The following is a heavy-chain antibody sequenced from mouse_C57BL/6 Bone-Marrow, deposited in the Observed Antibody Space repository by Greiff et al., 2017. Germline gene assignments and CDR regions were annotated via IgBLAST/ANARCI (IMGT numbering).Heavy chain of an antibody. CDR1: GFTFSSYG. J-gene: IGHJ4*01. CDR2: ISSGGSYT. D-gene: IGHD2-1*01. Sequence: EVKLQESGGDLVKPGGSLKLSCAASGFTFSSYGMSWVRQTPDKRLEWVATISSGGSYTYYPDSVKGRFTISRDNAKNTLYLQMSSLKSEDTAMYYCARHLYYGNYVFYAMDYWGQGTSVTVSS. V-gene: IGHV5-6*01. CDR3: ARHLYYGNYVFYAMDY.